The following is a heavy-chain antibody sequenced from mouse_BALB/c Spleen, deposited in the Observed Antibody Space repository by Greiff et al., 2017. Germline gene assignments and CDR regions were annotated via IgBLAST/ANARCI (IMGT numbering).Heavy chain of an antibody. V-gene: IGHV5-6-5*01. Sequence: EVMLVESGGGLVKPGGSLKLSCAASGFTFSSYAMSWVRQTPEKRLEWVASISSGGSTYYPDSVKGRFTISRDNARNILYLQMSSLRSEDTAMYYCARGLLRPFDYWGQGTTLTVSS. D-gene: IGHD1-2*01. CDR1: GFTFSSYA. CDR2: ISSGGST. J-gene: IGHJ2*01. CDR3: ARGLLRPFDY.